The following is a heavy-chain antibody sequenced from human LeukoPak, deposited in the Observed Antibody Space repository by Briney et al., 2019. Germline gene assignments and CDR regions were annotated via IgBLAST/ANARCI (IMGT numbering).Heavy chain of an antibody. J-gene: IGHJ4*02. Sequence: ASVKVSCKASGYTFNDYYMHCVRQGPRQGLEWMGWINPNSGGTNYEQKFQGRVTMTRDTSISTAYMELSSLRSDDTAVYYCARDLLGKSSSVDYWGQGTLVTVSS. CDR2: INPNSGGT. CDR1: GYTFNDYY. V-gene: IGHV1-2*02. CDR3: ARDLLGKSSSVDY. D-gene: IGHD6-6*01.